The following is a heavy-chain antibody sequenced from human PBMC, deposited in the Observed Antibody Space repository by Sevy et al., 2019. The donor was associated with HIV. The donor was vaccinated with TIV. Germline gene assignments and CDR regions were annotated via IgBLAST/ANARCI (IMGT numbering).Heavy chain of an antibody. J-gene: IGHJ4*02. CDR3: AKDQGGYNYAPGY. V-gene: IGHV3-30*18. CDR2: LSYDGNIQ. CDR1: GLTFSTYG. D-gene: IGHD5-18*01. Sequence: GGSLRLSCAASGLTFSTYGMHWVRQAPDKGLEWVAVLSYDGNIQYYADSVKGRFTVSRDKSKNTLYLQMNSLRAKDSAVYYCAKDQGGYNYAPGYWGQGTLVTVSS.